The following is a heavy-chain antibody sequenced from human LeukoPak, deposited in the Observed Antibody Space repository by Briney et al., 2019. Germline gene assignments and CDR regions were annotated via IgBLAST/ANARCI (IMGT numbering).Heavy chain of an antibody. CDR2: IYHSGST. CDR3: ARGSGYNDWFDP. J-gene: IGHJ5*02. D-gene: IGHD3-3*01. Sequence: PSETLSLTCTVSGYSVSSGYYWGWIRQPPGKGLEWIGSIYHSGSTYYNPSLKSRVTISVDTSKNQFSLKLSSVTAADTAVYYCARGSGYNDWFDPWGQGTLVTVSS. V-gene: IGHV4-38-2*02. CDR1: GYSVSSGYY.